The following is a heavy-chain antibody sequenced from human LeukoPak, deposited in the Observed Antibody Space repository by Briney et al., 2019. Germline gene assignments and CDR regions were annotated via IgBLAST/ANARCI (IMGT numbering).Heavy chain of an antibody. Sequence: SETLSLTCAVYGGSFSGYYWSWIRQPPGKGLEWIGEINHSGSTNYNPSLKSRVTISVDTSKNQFSLKLSSVTAADTAVYYCARHIDLVRGVRFDYWGQGTLVTVSS. CDR3: ARHIDLVRGVRFDY. J-gene: IGHJ4*02. CDR1: GGSFSGYY. D-gene: IGHD3-10*01. CDR2: INHSGST. V-gene: IGHV4-34*01.